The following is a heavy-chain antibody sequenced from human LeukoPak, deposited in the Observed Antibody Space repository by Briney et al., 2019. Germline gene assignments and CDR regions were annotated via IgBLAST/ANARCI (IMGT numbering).Heavy chain of an antibody. D-gene: IGHD6-13*01. CDR3: AREGYSSSWYAPMDYEDV. J-gene: IGHJ6*04. CDR1: GFTFSSYE. Sequence: GGSLRLSCAASGFTFSSYEMNWVRQAPGKGLEWVSYISSSGSTIYYADSVKGRFTISRDNAKNSLYLQMNSLRAEDTAVYYCAREGYSSSWYAPMDYEDVWGKGTTVAVSS. CDR2: ISSSGSTI. V-gene: IGHV3-48*03.